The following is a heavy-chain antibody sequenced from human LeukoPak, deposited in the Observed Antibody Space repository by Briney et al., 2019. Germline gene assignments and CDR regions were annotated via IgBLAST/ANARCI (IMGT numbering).Heavy chain of an antibody. CDR3: ARDHDYGDLDY. J-gene: IGHJ4*02. V-gene: IGHV3-30-3*01. Sequence: GRSLRLSCAASGFTFSSYAMHWVRQAPGKGLEWVAVISYDGSNKYYADSVKGRFTISRDNSKNTLYLQMNSLRAEDTAVYYCARDHDYGDLDYWGQGTLVTVSS. CDR2: ISYDGSNK. CDR1: GFTFSSYA. D-gene: IGHD4-17*01.